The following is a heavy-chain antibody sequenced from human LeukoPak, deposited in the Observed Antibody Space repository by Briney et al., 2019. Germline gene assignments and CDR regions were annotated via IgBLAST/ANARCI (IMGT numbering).Heavy chain of an antibody. Sequence: GASVKVSCKDSGYTFTSYGISWVRQAPGQGLEWMGGIIPIFGTANYAQQFQGRVTITTDESTSTAYMELSSLRSEDTAVYYCAINGGNIVVVPAAPGWFDPWGQGTLVTVSS. CDR3: AINGGNIVVVPAAPGWFDP. J-gene: IGHJ5*02. CDR2: IIPIFGTA. D-gene: IGHD2-2*01. V-gene: IGHV1-69*05. CDR1: GYTFTSYG.